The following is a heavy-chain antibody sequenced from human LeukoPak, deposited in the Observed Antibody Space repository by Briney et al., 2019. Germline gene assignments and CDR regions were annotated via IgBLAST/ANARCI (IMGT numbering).Heavy chain of an antibody. J-gene: IGHJ4*02. Sequence: GRSLRLSCAASGFTLSGYAMHWVRQAPGKGLEWVAVISYDGSNKYYADSVKGRFTISRDNSKNTLYLQMNSLRAEDTAVYYCARDLDYYYDSSGYSPNYFDYWGQGTLVTVSS. V-gene: IGHV3-30-3*01. CDR1: GFTLSGYA. D-gene: IGHD3-22*01. CDR3: ARDLDYYYDSSGYSPNYFDY. CDR2: ISYDGSNK.